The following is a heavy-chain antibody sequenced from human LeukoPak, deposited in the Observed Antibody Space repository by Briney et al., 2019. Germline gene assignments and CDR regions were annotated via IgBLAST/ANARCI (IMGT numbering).Heavy chain of an antibody. CDR2: ISYDGSNK. V-gene: IGHV3-30-3*01. CDR1: GFTFSRYA. CDR3: AREGGYDFWSGDGSYMDV. D-gene: IGHD3-3*01. Sequence: HPGGSLRLSCAASGFTFSRYAMHWVRQAPGKGLEWVAVISYDGSNKYYADSVKGRFTISRDNSKNTLYLQMNSLRAEDTAVYYCAREGGYDFWSGDGSYMDVWGKGTTVTVSS. J-gene: IGHJ6*03.